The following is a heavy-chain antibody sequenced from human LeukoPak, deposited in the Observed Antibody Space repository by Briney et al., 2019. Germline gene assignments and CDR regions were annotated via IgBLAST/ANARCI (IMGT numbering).Heavy chain of an antibody. CDR2: IYSGGST. J-gene: IGHJ4*02. D-gene: IGHD6-19*01. CDR3: AREETIAVAGSDY. CDR1: GFTVSRNY. V-gene: IGHV3-66*02. Sequence: GGSLRLSCAASGFTVSRNYMSWVRQAPGKGLEWVSVIYSGGSTYYADSVKGRFTISRDNSKNTLYLQMNSLRAEDTAVYYCAREETIAVAGSDYWGQGTLVTVSS.